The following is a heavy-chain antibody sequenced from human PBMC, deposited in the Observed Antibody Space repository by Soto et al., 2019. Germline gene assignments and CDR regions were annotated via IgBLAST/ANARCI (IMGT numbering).Heavy chain of an antibody. J-gene: IGHJ4*02. D-gene: IGHD1-26*01. V-gene: IGHV3-30-3*01. CDR1: GFTFSSYA. Sequence: PGGSLRLSCAASGFTFSSYAMHWVRQAPGKGLEWVAVISYDGSNKYYADSVKGRFTISRDNSKNTLYLQMNSLRAEDTAVYYCAREANLRSEWELPGGYFDYWGQGTLVTVXS. CDR2: ISYDGSNK. CDR3: AREANLRSEWELPGGYFDY.